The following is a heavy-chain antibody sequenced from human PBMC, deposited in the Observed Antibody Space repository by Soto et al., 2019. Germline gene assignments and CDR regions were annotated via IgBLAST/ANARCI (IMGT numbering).Heavy chain of an antibody. CDR1: GGTFSSYA. D-gene: IGHD5-12*01. V-gene: IGHV1-69*13. Sequence: SVKVSCKASGGTFSSYAISWVRQAPEQGLEWMGGIIPIFGTANYAQKFQGRVTITADESTSTAYMELSSLRSEDTAVYYCARDRRRLRKDYGMDVWGQGTTVTVSS. CDR2: IIPIFGTA. J-gene: IGHJ6*02. CDR3: ARDRRRLRKDYGMDV.